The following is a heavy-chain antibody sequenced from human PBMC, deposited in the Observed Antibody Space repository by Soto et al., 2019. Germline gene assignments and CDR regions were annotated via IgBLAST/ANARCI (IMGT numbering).Heavy chain of an antibody. CDR1: GYTFTGYY. D-gene: IGHD6-6*01. J-gene: IGHJ6*02. V-gene: IGHV1-2*04. CDR2: INPISGGT. Sequence: QVQLVQSGAEVKKPGASVKVSCKASGYTFTGYYMHWVRQAPGQGLEWMGWINPISGGTNYAQKFQGWVTMTRDTSISTAYMELSRLRSDDTAVYYCARAGQLDYYYYGMDVWGQGTTVTVSS. CDR3: ARAGQLDYYYYGMDV.